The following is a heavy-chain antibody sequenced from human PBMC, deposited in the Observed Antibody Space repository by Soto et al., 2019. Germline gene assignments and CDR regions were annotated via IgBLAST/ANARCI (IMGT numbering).Heavy chain of an antibody. Sequence: KPSETLSLTCAVSGYSISSGYYWGWIRQPPGKGLEWIGSIYHSGSTYYNPSLKSRVTISVDTSKNQFSLKLSSVTAADTAVYYCARDDSGDYSQDFDYWGQGTLVTVSS. V-gene: IGHV4-38-2*02. CDR1: GYSISSGYY. CDR2: IYHSGST. J-gene: IGHJ4*02. D-gene: IGHD4-17*01. CDR3: ARDDSGDYSQDFDY.